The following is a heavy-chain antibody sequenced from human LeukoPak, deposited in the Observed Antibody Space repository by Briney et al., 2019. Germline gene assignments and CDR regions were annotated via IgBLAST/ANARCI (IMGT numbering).Heavy chain of an antibody. J-gene: IGHJ6*03. CDR2: INPNSGDT. CDR3: ARGEGLVRDYYYYYIDV. D-gene: IGHD1-26*01. V-gene: IGHV1-2*02. Sequence: ASVKVSCKASGYTFTSYGISWVRQAPGQGLEWMGWINPNSGDTNYAQNFQGRVTMTRDTSISTAYMELSRLRSDDTAVYYCARGEGLVRDYYYYYIDVWGKGTTVTISS. CDR1: GYTFTSYG.